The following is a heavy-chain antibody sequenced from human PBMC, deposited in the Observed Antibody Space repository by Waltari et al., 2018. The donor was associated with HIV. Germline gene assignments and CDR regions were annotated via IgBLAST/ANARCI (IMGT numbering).Heavy chain of an antibody. Sequence: EVQLVESGGALVRPGGSLRLSCVASGFTFSDHYMAWVRQAPGKGLEWVGRGRNKAESYTTEYAASVRGRFTISRDDSKNSLYLQMNSLKTEDTAVYYCTRGGTPSSGYYDPMDVWGPGTTVTVSS. CDR3: TRGGTPSSGYYDPMDV. J-gene: IGHJ6*02. D-gene: IGHD3-22*01. CDR1: GFTFSDHY. CDR2: GRNKAESYTT. V-gene: IGHV3-72*01.